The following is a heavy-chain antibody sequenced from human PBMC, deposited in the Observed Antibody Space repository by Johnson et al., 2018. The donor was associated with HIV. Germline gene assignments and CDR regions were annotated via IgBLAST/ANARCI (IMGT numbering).Heavy chain of an antibody. CDR1: VFTFNTYA. CDR3: ARFDEGWTAFDI. CDR2: ISYDGSNK. J-gene: IGHJ3*02. Sequence: QVQLVESGGGVVQPGRSLRLSCAASVFTFNTYAMHWVRQAPGTGLEWVAVISYDGSNKYYADSVKGRFTISRDNSKNTLYLQMNSLRAEDTAVYYCARFDEGWTAFDIWGQGTMVTVSS. D-gene: IGHD2-15*01. V-gene: IGHV3-30*04.